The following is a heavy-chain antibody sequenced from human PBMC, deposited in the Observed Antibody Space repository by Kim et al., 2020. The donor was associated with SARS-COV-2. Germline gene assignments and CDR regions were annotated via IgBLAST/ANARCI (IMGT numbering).Heavy chain of an antibody. J-gene: IGHJ4*02. CDR3: ARGGSWPNYFDY. CDR2: IYSGGST. Sequence: QAPVKGLEWVSVIYSGGSTYYADSVKGRFTISRHNSKNTLYLQMNSLRAEDTAVYYCARGGSWPNYFDYWGQGTLVTVSS. D-gene: IGHD6-13*01. V-gene: IGHV3-53*01.